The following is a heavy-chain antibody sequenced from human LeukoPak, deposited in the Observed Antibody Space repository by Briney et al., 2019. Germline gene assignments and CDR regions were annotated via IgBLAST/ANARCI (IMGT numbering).Heavy chain of an antibody. Sequence: PSETLSLTCAVSGGSISSSNWWSWVRQPPGKGLEWIGEVYHSESTNYNPSLKSRVTISVDRSKNQFSLKLSSVTAADTAVYYCARVARDYDYGDLDLHYYYYYGMDVWGQGTTVTVSS. D-gene: IGHD4-17*01. CDR2: VYHSEST. CDR3: ARVARDYDYGDLDLHYYYYYGMDV. CDR1: GGSISSSNW. J-gene: IGHJ6*02. V-gene: IGHV4-4*02.